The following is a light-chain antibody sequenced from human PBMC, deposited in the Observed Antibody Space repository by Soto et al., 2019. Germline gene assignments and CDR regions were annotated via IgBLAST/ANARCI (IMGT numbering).Light chain of an antibody. Sequence: DIQMTQSPSSVSASVGDRVTITCRATQIINKWLAWYQQKPGTAPTLLIYAASTFQSGVPSRFSGSGSGAHFTLTISSLQPEDFATYYCQQANSFPFTFGPGTKVDIK. V-gene: IGKV1-12*02. CDR1: QIINKW. J-gene: IGKJ3*01. CDR3: QQANSFPFT. CDR2: AAS.